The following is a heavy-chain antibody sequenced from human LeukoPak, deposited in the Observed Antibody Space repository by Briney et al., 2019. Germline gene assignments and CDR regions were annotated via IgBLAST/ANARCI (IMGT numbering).Heavy chain of an antibody. D-gene: IGHD3-22*01. Sequence: ASVKVSCKASGYTFTSYGISWVRRAPGQGLEWMGWISSYNGNTNYAQKLQGRVTMATDTSTSTAYMELRSLRSDDTAVYYCARLLRSGYPIYYFDYWGQGTLVTVSS. CDR2: ISSYNGNT. CDR1: GYTFTSYG. V-gene: IGHV1-18*01. J-gene: IGHJ4*02. CDR3: ARLLRSGYPIYYFDY.